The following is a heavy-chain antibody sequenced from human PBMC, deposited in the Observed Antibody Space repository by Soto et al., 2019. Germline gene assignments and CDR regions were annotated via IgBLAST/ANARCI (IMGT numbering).Heavy chain of an antibody. CDR1: GFTFSDYY. CDR3: ARRALITIFGVVIPDDAFDI. CDR2: ISSSGNTI. Sequence: QVQLVESGGGLVKPGGSLRLSCAASGFTFSDYYMSWIRQAPGKGPEWVSYISSSGNTIYHADSVKGRFTISRDNAKKSLSLQMNSLRAEDTAVYYCARRALITIFGVVIPDDAFDIWGQGTMVTVSS. V-gene: IGHV3-11*01. D-gene: IGHD3-3*01. J-gene: IGHJ3*02.